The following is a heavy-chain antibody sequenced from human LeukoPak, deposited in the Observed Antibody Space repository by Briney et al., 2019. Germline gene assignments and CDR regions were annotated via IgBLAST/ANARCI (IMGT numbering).Heavy chain of an antibody. CDR2: IFQDGCHI. J-gene: IGHJ3*02. V-gene: IGHV3-33*01. Sequence: GGSLRLSCAASGFSFTTYAFHWVRQAPGKGLEGVSIIFQDGCHINYADSVVGLSTISRYNSQSTLYMQMNSMRAEDRAVYYCARESRRNTFDIWGQGTVVAVSS. CDR3: ARESRRNTFDI. CDR1: GFSFTTYA. D-gene: IGHD1-14*01.